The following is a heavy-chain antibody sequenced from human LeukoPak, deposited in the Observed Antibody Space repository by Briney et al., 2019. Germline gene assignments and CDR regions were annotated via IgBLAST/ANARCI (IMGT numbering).Heavy chain of an antibody. V-gene: IGHV1-8*03. CDR1: GYTFTGYY. CDR3: ARGAAGWNYHYYYYMDV. Sequence: GASVKVSCKASGYTFTGYYMHWVRQAPGQGLEWMGWMNPNSGNTGYAQKFQGRVTITRNTSISTAYMELSSLRSEDTAVYYCARGAAGWNYHYYYYMDVWGKGTTVTVSS. J-gene: IGHJ6*03. CDR2: MNPNSGNT. D-gene: IGHD1-7*01.